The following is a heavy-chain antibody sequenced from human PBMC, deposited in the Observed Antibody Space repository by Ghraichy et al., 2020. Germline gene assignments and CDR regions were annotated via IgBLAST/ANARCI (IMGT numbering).Heavy chain of an antibody. D-gene: IGHD1-26*01. CDR2: ISAYNGNT. V-gene: IGHV1-18*04. CDR1: GYTFTSYG. CDR3: ARVNRWEPPVVSGYYYYGMDV. Sequence: ASVKVSCKASGYTFTSYGISWVRQAPGQGLEWMGWISAYNGNTNYAQKLQGRVTMTTDTSTSTAYMELRSLRSDDTAVYYCARVNRWEPPVVSGYYYYGMDVWGQGTTVTVSS. J-gene: IGHJ6*02.